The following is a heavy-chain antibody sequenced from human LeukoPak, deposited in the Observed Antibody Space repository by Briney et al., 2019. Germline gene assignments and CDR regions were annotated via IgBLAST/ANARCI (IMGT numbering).Heavy chain of an antibody. Sequence: PSGTLSLTCTVSGGSISSGGYYWSWIRQHPGKGLEWIGYIYYSGSTYYNPSLKSRVTISVDTSKNQFSLKLSSVTAADTAVYYCARDNKMGTVGASYYFDYWGQGTLVTVSS. CDR2: IYYSGST. D-gene: IGHD1-26*01. J-gene: IGHJ4*02. CDR1: GGSISSGGYY. CDR3: ARDNKMGTVGASYYFDY. V-gene: IGHV4-31*03.